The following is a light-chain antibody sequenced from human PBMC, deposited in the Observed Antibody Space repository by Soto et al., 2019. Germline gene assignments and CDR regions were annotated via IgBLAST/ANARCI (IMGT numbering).Light chain of an antibody. CDR1: SSNIGATYD. CDR2: GNS. Sequence: QSVLTQPPSVSGVAGQRVTISCTGSSSNIGATYDVQWYQQLPGTAPKLLIYGNSNRPSGVPDRFSGSKSGTSASLAITGLQADDEADYYCQSYDSSLSAHYVFGTGTKLTVL. V-gene: IGLV1-40*01. CDR3: QSYDSSLSAHYV. J-gene: IGLJ1*01.